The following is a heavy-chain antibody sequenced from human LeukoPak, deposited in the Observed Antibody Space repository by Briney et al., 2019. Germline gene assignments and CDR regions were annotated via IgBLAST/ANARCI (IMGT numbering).Heavy chain of an antibody. Sequence: GGSLRLSCAASGFTFSSYAVSWVRQAPGKGLEWVSAISGSGGSTYYADSVKGRFTISRDNSKNTLYLQMNSLRAEDTAVYYCAKVLILSGVFYFDYWGQGTLVTVSS. J-gene: IGHJ4*02. V-gene: IGHV3-23*01. CDR1: GFTFSSYA. CDR3: AKVLILSGVFYFDY. CDR2: ISGSGGST. D-gene: IGHD7-27*01.